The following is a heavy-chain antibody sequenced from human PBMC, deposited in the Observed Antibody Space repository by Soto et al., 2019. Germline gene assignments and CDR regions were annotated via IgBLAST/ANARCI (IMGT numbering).Heavy chain of an antibody. J-gene: IGHJ6*02. Sequence: SATLSLTCTVAGGSISSYYWSWIRQPPGKGLEWIGYIFYSGSTNYNPSLKSRVTISVDTSKNQFSLNVISVTAADTAVYYCRRSSRYSTDVWGQGTTVT. D-gene: IGHD6-13*01. V-gene: IGHV4-59*08. CDR1: GGSISSYY. CDR3: RRSSRYSTDV. CDR2: IFYSGST.